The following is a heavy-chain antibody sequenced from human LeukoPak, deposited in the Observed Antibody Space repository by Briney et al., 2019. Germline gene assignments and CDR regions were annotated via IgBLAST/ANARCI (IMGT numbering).Heavy chain of an antibody. CDR1: GLTFTRAA. V-gene: IGHV3-21*01. J-gene: IGHJ3*02. CDR2: ISGNSVYT. D-gene: IGHD3-22*01. Sequence: GGSLRLSCVASGLTFTRAAMSWVRQTPEKGPEWVSSISGNSVYTYYADSVKGRFTISRDNANNSLYLQINSLRAEDTAVYYCARDQTPYDSNTYYDAFDIWGQGTMVTVSS. CDR3: ARDQTPYDSNTYYDAFDI.